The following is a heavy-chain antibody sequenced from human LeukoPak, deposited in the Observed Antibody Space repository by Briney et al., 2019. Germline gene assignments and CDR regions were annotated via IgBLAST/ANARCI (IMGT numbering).Heavy chain of an antibody. CDR3: ANLRKSLWIPEFDY. V-gene: IGHV3-23*01. J-gene: IGHJ4*02. Sequence: GGSLRLSCAASGFTFSSYSMNWVRQAPGKGLEWVSLISGSGDTTYYADSVKGRFTISRDNSKNTLYLQMNSLRDEDTAVYYCANLRKSLWIPEFDYWGQGTLVTVSS. CDR1: GFTFSSYS. D-gene: IGHD1-1*01. CDR2: ISGSGDTT.